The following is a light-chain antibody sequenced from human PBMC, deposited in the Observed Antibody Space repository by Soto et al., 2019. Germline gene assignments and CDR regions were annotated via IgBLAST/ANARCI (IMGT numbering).Light chain of an antibody. CDR2: EAS. CDR3: SLYTSENTYV. V-gene: IGLV2-18*01. J-gene: IGLJ1*01. Sequence: QSAGTQPPSVSGSPGQSVTISCTGTSTDFVSYNRVSWYQQPPGTAPKLIIYEASNRPSGVPDRFSGSKSGNTASLTISGLQAADEADYYCSLYTSENTYVFGTGTKVTVL. CDR1: STDFVSYNR.